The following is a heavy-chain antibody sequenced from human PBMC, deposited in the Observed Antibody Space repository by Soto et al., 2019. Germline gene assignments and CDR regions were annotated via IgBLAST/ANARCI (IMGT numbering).Heavy chain of an antibody. J-gene: IGHJ5*02. V-gene: IGHV1-18*01. CDR3: AVKADGWFDP. CDR2: ISAYNGNT. Sequence: ASVKVSCKASGYTFTSYGISWVRQAPGQGLEWVGWISAYNGNTNYAQKLQGRVTMTTDTSTGTAYMELRSLRSDDTAAYYCAVKADGWFDPWGQGTLVTVSS. CDR1: GYTFTSYG.